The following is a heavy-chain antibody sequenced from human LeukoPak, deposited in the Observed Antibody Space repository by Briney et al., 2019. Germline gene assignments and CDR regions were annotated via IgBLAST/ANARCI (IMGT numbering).Heavy chain of an antibody. D-gene: IGHD2-2*02. CDR1: GGTFSSYA. V-gene: IGHV1-69*04. CDR3: ARSIVVVPAAIFDY. CDR2: IIPILGIA. J-gene: IGHJ4*02. Sequence: GASVKVSCKASGGTFSSYAISWVRQAPGQGLEWMGRIIPILGIANYAQKLQGRVTMTTDTSTSTAYMELRSLRSDDTAVYYCARSIVVVPAAIFDYWGQGTLVTVSS.